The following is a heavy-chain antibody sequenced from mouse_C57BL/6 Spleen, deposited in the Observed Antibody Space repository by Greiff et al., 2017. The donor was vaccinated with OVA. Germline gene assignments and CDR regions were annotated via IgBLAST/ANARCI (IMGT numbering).Heavy chain of an antibody. CDR1: GFNIKDYY. Sequence: VQLQQSGAELVKPGASVKLSCTASGFNIKDYYMHWVKQRTEQGLEWIGRIDPEDGETKYAPKFQGKATIPADTSSNTAYLQLSSLTSEDTAVYYCARPPLPYSGSSSNYAMDYWGQGTSVTVSS. CDR3: ARPPLPYSGSSSNYAMDY. CDR2: IDPEDGET. V-gene: IGHV14-2*01. D-gene: IGHD1-1*01. J-gene: IGHJ4*01.